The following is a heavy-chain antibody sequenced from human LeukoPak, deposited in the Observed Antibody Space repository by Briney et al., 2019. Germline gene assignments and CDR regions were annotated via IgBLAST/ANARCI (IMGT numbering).Heavy chain of an antibody. CDR3: AKDLREYTGYPRNAFHI. V-gene: IGHV3-23*01. Sequence: GGSLRLSCAASGFTFSSYAMSWVRQAPGKGLEWFSTISSSGGYTYYADSVKGRFTISRDISKTTLYLLLNSLRAEDTAIYYCAKDLREYTGYPRNAFHIWGQGTMVTVSS. J-gene: IGHJ3*02. D-gene: IGHD6-6*01. CDR1: GFTFSSYA. CDR2: ISSSGGYT.